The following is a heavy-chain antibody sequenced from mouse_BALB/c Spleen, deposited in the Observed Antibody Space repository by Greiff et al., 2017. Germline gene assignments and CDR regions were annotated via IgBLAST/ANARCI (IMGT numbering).Heavy chain of an antibody. V-gene: IGHV5-12-2*01. Sequence: EVKLMESGGGLVHPGGSLKLSCAASGFTFSSYTMSWVRQTPEKRLEWVAYISNGGGSTYYPDTVTGRFTISRDNAKNTLYLQMSSLKSEDTAMYYCARRDDGYYFDYWGQGTTLTVSS. CDR2: ISNGGGST. D-gene: IGHD2-12*01. CDR3: ARRDDGYYFDY. CDR1: GFTFSSYT. J-gene: IGHJ2*01.